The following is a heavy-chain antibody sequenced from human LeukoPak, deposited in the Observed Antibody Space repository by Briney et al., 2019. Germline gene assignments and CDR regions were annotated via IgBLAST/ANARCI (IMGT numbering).Heavy chain of an antibody. CDR2: INPNSGDT. Sequence: GASVKVSCKASGYTFTGQYLHWVRQAPGQGLEWMGWINPNSGDTNYAQKFQGRVTMTEDTSTDTAYMELSSLRSEDTAVYYCATERVLVGAIEYFQHWGQGTLVTVSS. D-gene: IGHD1-26*01. J-gene: IGHJ1*01. V-gene: IGHV1-2*02. CDR1: GYTFTGQY. CDR3: ATERVLVGAIEYFQH.